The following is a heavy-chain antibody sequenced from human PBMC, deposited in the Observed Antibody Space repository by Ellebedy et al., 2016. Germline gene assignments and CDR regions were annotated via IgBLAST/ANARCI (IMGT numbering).Heavy chain of an antibody. CDR2: INPSGGST. CDR3: ATGHSGADTAMGY. D-gene: IGHD5-18*01. CDR1: GGTFSSYA. Sequence: ASVKVSXXASGGTFSSYAISWVRQAPGQGLEWMGIINPSGGSTSYAQKFQGRVTMTEDTSTDTAYMELSSLRSEDTAVYYCATGHSGADTAMGYWGQGTLVTVSS. J-gene: IGHJ4*02. V-gene: IGHV1-46*01.